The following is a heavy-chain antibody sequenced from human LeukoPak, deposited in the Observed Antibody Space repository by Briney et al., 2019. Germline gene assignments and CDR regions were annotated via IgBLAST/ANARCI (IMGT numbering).Heavy chain of an antibody. V-gene: IGHV1-18*01. D-gene: IGHD2-2*01. Sequence: GASVKVSCKASGYTFTSYGISWVRQAPGRGLEWMGWISAYNGNTNYAQKLQGRVTMTTDTSTSTAYMELRSLRSDDTAVYYCARDLKRYQLLTEYFQHWGQGTLVTVSS. CDR1: GYTFTSYG. J-gene: IGHJ1*01. CDR2: ISAYNGNT. CDR3: ARDLKRYQLLTEYFQH.